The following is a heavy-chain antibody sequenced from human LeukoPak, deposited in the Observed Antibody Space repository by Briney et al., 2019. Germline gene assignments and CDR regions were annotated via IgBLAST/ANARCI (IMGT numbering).Heavy chain of an antibody. CDR1: GGSISSSSYY. D-gene: IGHD6-19*01. J-gene: IGHJ4*02. V-gene: IGHV4-61*05. CDR3: ARVRSSGWGKGFDY. Sequence: SETLSLTCTVSGGSISSSSYYWGWFRQPPGKGLEWIGYIYYSGSTNYNPSLKSRVTISVDTSKNQFSLKLSSVTAADTAVYYCARVRSSGWGKGFDYWGQGTLVTVSS. CDR2: IYYSGST.